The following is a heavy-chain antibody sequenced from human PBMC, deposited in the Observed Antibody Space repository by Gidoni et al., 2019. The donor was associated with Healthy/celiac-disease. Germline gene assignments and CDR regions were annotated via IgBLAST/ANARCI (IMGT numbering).Heavy chain of an antibody. V-gene: IGHV4-38-2*01. D-gene: IGHD4-17*01. CDR1: VSSISSGYY. CDR3: ARTTVVTPRLFDY. CDR2: IYHSGST. J-gene: IGHJ4*02. Sequence: QVQLQESGPGLVKPSETLSLTCAVSVSSISSGYYWGWIRQPPGKGLEWIGSIYHSGSTYYNPSLKSRVTISVDTSKNQFSLKLSSVTAADTAVYYCARTTVVTPRLFDYWGQGTLVTVSS.